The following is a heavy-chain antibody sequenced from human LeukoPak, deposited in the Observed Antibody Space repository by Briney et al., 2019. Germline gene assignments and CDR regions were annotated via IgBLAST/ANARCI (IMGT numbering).Heavy chain of an antibody. V-gene: IGHV4-30-4*01. CDR3: ARPYYYDSSSDP. CDR2: MYYSGST. J-gene: IGHJ5*02. CDR1: GGSISSGGYY. D-gene: IGHD3-22*01. Sequence: SESLSLTCTVSGGSISSGGYYWSWMRQPPGKGLEWIAYMYYSGSTYYNPSLNRRVTISADTSKNQLSLKLSSVTAADTAVYYCARPYYYDSSSDPWGQGILVTVSS.